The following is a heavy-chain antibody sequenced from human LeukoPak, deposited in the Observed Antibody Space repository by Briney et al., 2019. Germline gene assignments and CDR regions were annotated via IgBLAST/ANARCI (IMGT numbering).Heavy chain of an antibody. V-gene: IGHV1-18*01. Sequence: ASRKVSCKASGYTFTSYGISWGREAPGQGLEWMGWISAYNGNTNYAQKLQGRVTITTDTSTSTAYMELRSLRSDDTAVYYCARVSTVTLLDVWGKGTTVTVSS. CDR2: ISAYNGNT. D-gene: IGHD4-17*01. CDR1: GYTFTSYG. J-gene: IGHJ6*04. CDR3: ARVSTVTLLDV.